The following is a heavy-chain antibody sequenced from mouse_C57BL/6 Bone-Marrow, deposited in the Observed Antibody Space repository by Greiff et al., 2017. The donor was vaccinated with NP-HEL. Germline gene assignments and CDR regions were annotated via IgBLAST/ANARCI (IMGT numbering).Heavy chain of an antibody. CDR2: IDPSDSYT. Sequence: QVQLQQPGAELVMPGASVKLSCKASGYTFTSYWLHWVKQRPGQGLEWIGEIDPSDSYTNYNQKFKGKSTLTVDQSSSTAYMQLSSLTSEDSAVYYCAREVIYYGAMDYWGQGTSVTVSS. D-gene: IGHD2-1*01. J-gene: IGHJ4*01. CDR1: GYTFTSYW. V-gene: IGHV1-69*01. CDR3: AREVIYYGAMDY.